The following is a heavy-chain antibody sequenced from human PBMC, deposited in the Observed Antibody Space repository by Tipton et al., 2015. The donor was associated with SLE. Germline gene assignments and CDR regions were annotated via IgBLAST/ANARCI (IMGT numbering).Heavy chain of an antibody. CDR2: IYHTGTS. J-gene: IGHJ6*02. CDR1: GGSISGYY. V-gene: IGHV4-34*01. D-gene: IGHD6-13*01. CDR3: ARGLSGYSSSWFYYYYGMDV. Sequence: TLSLTCNVSGGSISGYYWSWIRQPPGKGLEWIGEIYHTGTSNYNPSLKSQFTMSVDTSKSQFSLTLDSVTAADTAVYYCARGLSGYSSSWFYYYYGMDVWGQGTTVTVSS.